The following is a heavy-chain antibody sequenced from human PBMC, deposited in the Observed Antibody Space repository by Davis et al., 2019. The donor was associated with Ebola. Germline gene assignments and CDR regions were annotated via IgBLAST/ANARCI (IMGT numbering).Heavy chain of an antibody. CDR2: INPNDGRT. D-gene: IGHD5-12*01. J-gene: IGHJ3*02. CDR1: AYTFTNYY. Sequence: ASAQVSCKASAYTFTNYYMHWVRQPPGQGLEWMGMINPNDGRTIYAQKFQGRVTVTRDTSTTTVYMDLSSLRSEDTALYYCTTPGGQDSGYDVFDIWGQGTMVTVSS. CDR3: TTPGGQDSGYDVFDI. V-gene: IGHV1-46*03.